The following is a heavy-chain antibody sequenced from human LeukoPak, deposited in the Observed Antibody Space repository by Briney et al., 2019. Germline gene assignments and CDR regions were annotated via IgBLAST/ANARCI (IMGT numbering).Heavy chain of an antibody. CDR1: GGTFSSYA. D-gene: IGHD3-3*01. Sequence: SVKVSCKASGGTFSSYAISWVRQAPGQGLEWMGGIIPIIGTANYAQKFQGRVTITADESTSTAYMELSSLRSEDTAVYYCARVGDFWSGYYPRAWFDPWGQGTLVTVSS. CDR3: ARVGDFWSGYYPRAWFDP. CDR2: IIPIIGTA. J-gene: IGHJ5*02. V-gene: IGHV1-69*13.